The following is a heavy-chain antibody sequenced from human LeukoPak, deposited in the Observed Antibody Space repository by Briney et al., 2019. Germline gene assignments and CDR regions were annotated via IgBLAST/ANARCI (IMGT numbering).Heavy chain of an antibody. Sequence: GASVKVSCKASGYTFTSYGISWVRQAPGQGLEWMGWISAYNGNTNYAQKLQGRVTMTTDTSTSTAYMELRSLRSDDTAVYYCARDHSSLLRYFDWLTLDDAFDIWGQGTMVTVSS. V-gene: IGHV1-18*01. D-gene: IGHD3-9*01. CDR1: GYTFTSYG. CDR2: ISAYNGNT. CDR3: ARDHSSLLRYFDWLTLDDAFDI. J-gene: IGHJ3*02.